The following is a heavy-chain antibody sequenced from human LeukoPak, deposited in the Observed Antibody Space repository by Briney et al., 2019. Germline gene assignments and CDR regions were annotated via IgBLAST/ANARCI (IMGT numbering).Heavy chain of an antibody. CDR3: AKAGTTGIHHWFDP. D-gene: IGHD1-1*01. V-gene: IGHV4-38-2*01. CDR1: GYSISNDYY. CDR2: IYHSGGS. J-gene: IGHJ5*02. Sequence: SETLSLTCVVSGYSISNDYYWGWIRQPPGKGLEWIGNIYHSGGSYYNPSLKSRVTILVDTSKNQFSMKLTSVTAADTAVYYCAKAGTTGIHHWFDPWGQGNLVTVSS.